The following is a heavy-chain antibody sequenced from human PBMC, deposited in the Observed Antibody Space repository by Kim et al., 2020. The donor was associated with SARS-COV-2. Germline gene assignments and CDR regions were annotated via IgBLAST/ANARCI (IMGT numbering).Heavy chain of an antibody. D-gene: IGHD2-21*02. CDR3: ARGLVVVTDTNAFDI. V-gene: IGHV5-51*01. Sequence: PSFQGQVTISADKSISTAYLQWSSLKASDTAMYYCARGLVVVTDTNAFDIWGQGTMVTVSS. J-gene: IGHJ3*02.